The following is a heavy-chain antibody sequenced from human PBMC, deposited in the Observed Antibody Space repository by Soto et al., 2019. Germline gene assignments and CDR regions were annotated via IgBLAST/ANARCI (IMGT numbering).Heavy chain of an antibody. D-gene: IGHD6-13*01. Sequence: QVQLVQSGPEVRKPGASVKVSCKASGYIFSRYGISWVRQAPGQGLEWMGWISGYNGNTKFGERVQGRVNVTTDTSTSTAYMELRSPRSDDTAVYYCAGEAAAERNYYGLDVWGQGTTVIVSS. CDR2: ISGYNGNT. CDR1: GYIFSRYG. CDR3: AGEAAAERNYYGLDV. J-gene: IGHJ6*02. V-gene: IGHV1-18*01.